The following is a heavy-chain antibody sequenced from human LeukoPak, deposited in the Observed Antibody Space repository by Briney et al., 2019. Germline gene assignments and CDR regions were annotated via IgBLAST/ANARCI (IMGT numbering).Heavy chain of an antibody. V-gene: IGHV3-30*02. D-gene: IGHD5-24*01. Sequence: GGSLRLSCAASGFTFSNYGMHWVRQAPGKGLEWVTFIRHDGSHKSYADSVKGRFTISRDNSKNTLYLQMNNLRAEDTAVYYCALMRDGYTQWGQETLVTVSS. J-gene: IGHJ4*02. CDR3: ALMRDGYTQ. CDR2: IRHDGSHK. CDR1: GFTFSNYG.